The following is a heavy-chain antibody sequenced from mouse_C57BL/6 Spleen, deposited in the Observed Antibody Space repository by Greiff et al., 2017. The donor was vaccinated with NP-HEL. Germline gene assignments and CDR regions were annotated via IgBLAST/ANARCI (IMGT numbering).Heavy chain of an antibody. CDR1: GFNIKDDY. CDR2: IDPENGDT. CDR3: TSYYYGSRRGFAY. Sequence: EVQLQQSGAELVRPGASVKLSCTASGFNIKDDYMHWVKQRPEQGLEWIGWIDPENGDTEYASKFQGKATITADTSSNTASLQLSSLTSEDTAVYYCTSYYYGSRRGFAYWGQGTLVTVSA. D-gene: IGHD1-1*01. V-gene: IGHV14-4*01. J-gene: IGHJ3*01.